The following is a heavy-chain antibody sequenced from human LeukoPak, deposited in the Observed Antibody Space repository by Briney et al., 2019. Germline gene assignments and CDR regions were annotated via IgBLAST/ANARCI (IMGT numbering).Heavy chain of an antibody. D-gene: IGHD3-22*01. CDR3: ARAYGSSGYYDY. J-gene: IGHJ4*02. CDR1: GYSFTDYE. CDR2: INPNTGGT. V-gene: IGHV1-2*02. Sequence: ASVKVSCKTSGYSFTDYEIHWVRQAPGQGLEWMGWINPNTGGTKYAQKFQGRVTMTTDTSTSTAYMELRSLRSDDTAVYYCARAYGSSGYYDYWGQGTLVTVSS.